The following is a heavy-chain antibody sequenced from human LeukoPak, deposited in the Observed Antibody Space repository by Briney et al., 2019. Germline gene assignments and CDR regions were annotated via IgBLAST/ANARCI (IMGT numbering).Heavy chain of an antibody. J-gene: IGHJ4*02. CDR1: GFSLSTSGVG. D-gene: IGHD1-26*01. Sequence: ESGPTLVYPTQTLTLTCTFSGFSLSTSGVGVGWIRQPQGKALEWLALIYWDDDKRYSPSLKSRLTITKDTSKNQVVLTMTNMDPVDTATYCCAHGLVGATPWGYWGQGTLVTVSS. CDR2: IYWDDDK. V-gene: IGHV2-5*02. CDR3: AHGLVGATPWGY.